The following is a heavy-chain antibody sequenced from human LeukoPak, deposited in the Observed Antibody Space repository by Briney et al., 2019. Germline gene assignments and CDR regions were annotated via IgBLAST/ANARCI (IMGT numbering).Heavy chain of an antibody. D-gene: IGHD3-10*01. J-gene: IGHJ6*02. Sequence: SVKVSCKASGFTNSNSSVQWVRQARGQRPEWIGWIVVGTGKTNYAQRLQERVTITRDMSTGTVDMELSSLRSEDTAVYYCAATSIRMVQRVIYYGKDVWGQGTTVTVSS. CDR2: IVVGTGKT. CDR3: AATSIRMVQRVIYYGKDV. CDR1: GFTNSNSS. V-gene: IGHV1-58*01.